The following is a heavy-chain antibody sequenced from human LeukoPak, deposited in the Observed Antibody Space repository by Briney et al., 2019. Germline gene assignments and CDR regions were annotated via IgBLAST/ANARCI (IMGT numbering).Heavy chain of an antibody. V-gene: IGHV3-30*02. CDR3: AKDFRRIGAMDV. D-gene: IGHD3-16*02. Sequence: GGSLRLSCAASGFTFSSYGMHWVRQAPGKGLEWVAVIWYGGSNKYYADSVKGRFTISRDNSKNTLYLQMNSLRAEDTAVYYCAKDFRRIGAMDVWGKGTTVTVSS. CDR2: IWYGGSNK. J-gene: IGHJ6*03. CDR1: GFTFSSYG.